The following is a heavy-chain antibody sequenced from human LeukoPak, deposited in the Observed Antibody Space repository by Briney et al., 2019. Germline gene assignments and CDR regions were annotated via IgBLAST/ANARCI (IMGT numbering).Heavy chain of an antibody. D-gene: IGHD6-13*01. Sequence: SVKVSCKASGGTFSSYAISWVRQAPGQGLEWMGGIIPIFGTANYAQKFQGRVTITTDESTSTAYMELSSLRSEDTAVYYCARGGIPGYYFDYWGQGTLVTVSS. J-gene: IGHJ4*02. CDR3: ARGGIPGYYFDY. CDR1: GGTFSSYA. V-gene: IGHV1-69*05. CDR2: IIPIFGTA.